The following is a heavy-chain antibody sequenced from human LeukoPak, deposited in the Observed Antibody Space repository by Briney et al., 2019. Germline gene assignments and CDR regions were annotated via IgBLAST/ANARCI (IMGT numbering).Heavy chain of an antibody. D-gene: IGHD6-13*01. J-gene: IGHJ5*02. Sequence: PGGPLRLSCAASGFTCSSYSMNWVRQAPGKGLEWVSSISSSSSYIYYADSVKGRFTISRDNAKNSLYLQMNSLRAEDTAVYYCARVRDSSSWSGDNWFDPWGQGTLVTVSS. CDR2: ISSSSSYI. CDR1: GFTCSSYS. CDR3: ARVRDSSSWSGDNWFDP. V-gene: IGHV3-21*01.